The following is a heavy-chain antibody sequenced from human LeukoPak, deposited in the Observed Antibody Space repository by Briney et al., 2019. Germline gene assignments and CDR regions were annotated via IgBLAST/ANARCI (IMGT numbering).Heavy chain of an antibody. CDR3: ANGGGYFLH. V-gene: IGHV3-30*02. CDR1: GFTLRTYG. CDR2: IRFDGNTE. D-gene: IGHD3-16*01. J-gene: IGHJ1*01. Sequence: GGSLRLSCVASGFTLRTYGMHWVRQAPGKGLEWVAFIRFDGNTEKYADSVEGRFTVSRDNAQNTLYLQMDTLRPEDTALYYCANGGGYFLHWGQGTLVTVAS.